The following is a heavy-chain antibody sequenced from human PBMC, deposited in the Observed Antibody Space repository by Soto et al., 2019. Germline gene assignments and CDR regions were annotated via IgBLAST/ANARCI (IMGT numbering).Heavy chain of an antibody. V-gene: IGHV4-31*03. CDR2: IYYGGST. CDR1: GGSISSGGYY. D-gene: IGHD1-26*01. Sequence: QVQLQESGPGLVKPSQTLSLTCTVSGGSISSGGYYWSWIRQHPGKGLEWIGYIYYGGSTYYNPSLKSRVTLSVDTSKNQFSLKLRSVTAADTAVYYCARGVGATTSWFDPWGQGTLVTVSS. CDR3: ARGVGATTSWFDP. J-gene: IGHJ5*02.